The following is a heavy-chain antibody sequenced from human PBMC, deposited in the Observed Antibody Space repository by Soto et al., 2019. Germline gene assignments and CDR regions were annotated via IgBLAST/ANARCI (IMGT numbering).Heavy chain of an antibody. Sequence: PPETLSLTCTVSGGSISSGGYYWSWIRQHPGKGLEWIGYIYYSGSTYYNPSLKSRVTISVDTSKNQFSLKLSSVTAADTAVYYWARALQAPRRFDPWGQGTMVTVYS. CDR1: GGSISSGGYY. CDR2: IYYSGST. D-gene: IGHD3-16*02. V-gene: IGHV4-31*03. CDR3: ARALQAPRRFDP. J-gene: IGHJ5*02.